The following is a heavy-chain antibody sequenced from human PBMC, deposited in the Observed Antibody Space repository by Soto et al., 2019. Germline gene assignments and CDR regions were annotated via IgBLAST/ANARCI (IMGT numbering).Heavy chain of an antibody. D-gene: IGHD6-6*01. J-gene: IGHJ4*02. CDR3: ARVFRWSSSSWGFDS. V-gene: IGHV1-18*01. CDR2: ISAYNAHT. Sequence: QVQLVQSGAEVKKPGASVKVSCKASGYTFISYGITWVRQAPGQGLEWMGWISAYNAHTNYGQKFQDRVSLTTDTSTNTSYMEMRSLRSDDTDFYFCARVFRWSSSSWGFDSWGQGTLVTVSS. CDR1: GYTFISYG.